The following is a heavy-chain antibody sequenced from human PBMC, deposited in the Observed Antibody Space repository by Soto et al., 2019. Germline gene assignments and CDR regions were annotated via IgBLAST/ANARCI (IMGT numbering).Heavy chain of an antibody. CDR1: GFTFSNYA. V-gene: IGHV3-23*01. CDR2: ISGSGSGDNT. J-gene: IGHJ4*02. CDR3: AKNLLWFGDPNFDY. D-gene: IGHD3-10*01. Sequence: GGSLRLSCAASGFTFSNYAMSWVRQAPGKGLEWVSSISGSGSGDNTYYADSVKGRFTISRDNSKNTLYLRMNSLRAEDTAIYYCAKNLLWFGDPNFDYWGQGTLVNVSS.